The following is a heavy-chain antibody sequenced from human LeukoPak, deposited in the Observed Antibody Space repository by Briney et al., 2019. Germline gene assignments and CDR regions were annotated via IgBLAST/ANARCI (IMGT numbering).Heavy chain of an antibody. D-gene: IGHD4-17*01. J-gene: IGHJ4*02. Sequence: SETLSLTCTVSGGSISTNYWSWIRQPPGKGLEWIGNIFYSGRNNYNPSLKSRVTISVDTSKNEFSLKLSSVTAADTAVYYCARVPISTTARGYFDYWGQGTLVTVSS. CDR2: IFYSGRN. CDR3: ARVPISTTARGYFDY. V-gene: IGHV4-59*01. CDR1: GGSISTNY.